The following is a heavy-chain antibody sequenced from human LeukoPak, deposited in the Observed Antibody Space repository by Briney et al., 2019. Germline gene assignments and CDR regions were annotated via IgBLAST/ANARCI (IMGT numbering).Heavy chain of an antibody. CDR1: GYSISDAYY. CDR3: ARPYYYEDSGYSGFDF. D-gene: IGHD3-22*01. CDR2: FYHTGST. Sequence: SETLSPTCSVSGYSISDAYYWAWIGQSPGKRLEWIGRFYHTGSTYDNPSFKSRVTMSVDTSKNQFSLKLRSVTAADTAVYYCARPYYYEDSGYSGFDFWGQGTLVTVSS. J-gene: IGHJ4*02. V-gene: IGHV4-38-2*01.